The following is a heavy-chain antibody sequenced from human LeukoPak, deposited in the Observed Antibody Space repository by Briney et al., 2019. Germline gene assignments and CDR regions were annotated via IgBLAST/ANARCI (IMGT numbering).Heavy chain of an antibody. CDR2: INSDGRST. D-gene: IGHD1-26*01. CDR3: ARNYNGMSC. J-gene: IGHJ4*02. Sequence: PGGSLRLSCVASGLTFTNYGMMWVRQAPGKGLVWVSYINSDGRSTTYADSVKGRFTISRDNDKNTLYLQMNSLRAEDTAMYYCARNYNGMSCWGQGTLVIVSS. V-gene: IGHV3-74*01. CDR1: GLTFTNYG.